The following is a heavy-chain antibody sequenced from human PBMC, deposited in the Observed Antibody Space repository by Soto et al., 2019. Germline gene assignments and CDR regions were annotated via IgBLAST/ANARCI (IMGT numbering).Heavy chain of an antibody. V-gene: IGHV4-4*07. CDR3: ARVQRSSGSIDS. CDR2: IYSSGTT. Sequence: SENLYLTCTVSGGSISGYYWTWIRQPAGKGLEWIGRIYSSGTTKYNPSLKSRVTMSLDTSKNQFSLRLSSVTATDTAVYYCARVQRSSGSIDSRG. D-gene: IGHD2-2*01. J-gene: IGHJ5*01. CDR1: GGSISGYY.